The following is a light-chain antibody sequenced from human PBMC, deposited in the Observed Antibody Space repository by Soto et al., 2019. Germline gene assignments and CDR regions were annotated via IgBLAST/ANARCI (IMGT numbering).Light chain of an antibody. V-gene: IGLV2-14*01. CDR2: EVS. CDR3: ISYTSDDVRYV. J-gene: IGLJ1*01. CDR1: NSDVGIYDF. Sequence: QSALTQPASASGTPGQSITISCTGSNSDVGIYDFVSWYQHHPGRAPKLIVSEVSHRPSGVSNRFSGSKSVNTASLTISGLQSEDEADYYCISYTSDDVRYVFGTGTKVTVL.